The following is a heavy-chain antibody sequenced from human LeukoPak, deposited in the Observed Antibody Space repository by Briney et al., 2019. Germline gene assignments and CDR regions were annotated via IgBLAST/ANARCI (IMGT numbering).Heavy chain of an antibody. CDR3: ARGSNYGSGSYLFDY. J-gene: IGHJ4*02. Sequence: SQTLSLTCAISGDSVSSNSAAWSWIRQSPSRGLEWLRRTFYRSKWYNDYATSVKSRIIINPDTSKNQLSLQVNSVTPEDTAVYYCARGSNYGSGSYLFDYWGQGTLVTVSS. CDR1: GDSVSSNSAA. V-gene: IGHV6-1*01. CDR2: TFYRSKWYN. D-gene: IGHD3-10*01.